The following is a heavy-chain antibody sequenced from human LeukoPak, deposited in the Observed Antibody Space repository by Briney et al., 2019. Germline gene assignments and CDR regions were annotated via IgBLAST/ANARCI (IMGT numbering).Heavy chain of an antibody. Sequence: GGSLRLSCAASGFTFSSYAMSWVRQAPGKGLEGVSAISGGGGSTYYADSVKGRFTISRDNSKNTLYLQRNNLRAEDTAVYYCAKDGGYCSSTSCSGGDFDYWGQGTLVTVSS. CDR3: AKDGGYCSSTSCSGGDFDY. CDR2: ISGGGGST. V-gene: IGHV3-23*01. D-gene: IGHD2-2*01. J-gene: IGHJ4*02. CDR1: GFTFSSYA.